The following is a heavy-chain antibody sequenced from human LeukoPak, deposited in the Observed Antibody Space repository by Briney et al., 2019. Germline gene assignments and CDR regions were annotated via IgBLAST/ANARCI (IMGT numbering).Heavy chain of an antibody. CDR1: GFSFRTYS. D-gene: IGHD1-26*01. CDR3: ARDAGGRTQREGWFDP. J-gene: IGHJ5*02. V-gene: IGHV3-21*01. CDR2: INSDSIWI. Sequence: GGSLRLSCAASGFSFRTYSMNWVRQAPGKGLEWVSSINSDSIWIYYADSVRGRFTISRDNTRNSLYLQMNSLRVEDTAVYYCARDAGGRTQREGWFDPWGQGTLVTVSS.